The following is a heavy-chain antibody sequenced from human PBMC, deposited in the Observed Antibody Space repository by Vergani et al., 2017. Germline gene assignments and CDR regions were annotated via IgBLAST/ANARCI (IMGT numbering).Heavy chain of an antibody. CDR3: AADPYGDYEPNNYYYYGMDV. V-gene: IGHV1-58*02. J-gene: IGHJ6*02. Sequence: QMQLVQSGPEVKKPGTSVKFSCKASGFTFTSSAMQWVRQARGQRLEWIGWIVVGSGNTNYAQKFQERVTITRDMSTSTAYMELSSLRSEDTAVYYCAADPYGDYEPNNYYYYGMDVWGQGTTVTVSS. CDR1: GFTFTSSA. CDR2: IVVGSGNT. D-gene: IGHD4-17*01.